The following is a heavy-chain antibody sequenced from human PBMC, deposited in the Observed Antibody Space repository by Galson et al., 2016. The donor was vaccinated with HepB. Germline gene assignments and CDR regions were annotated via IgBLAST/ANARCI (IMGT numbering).Heavy chain of an antibody. Sequence: SLRLSCAASGFSFNSNTMHWAREAPGKGMEWVSLISSDGSHKYYADSVKGRFTIYRDNSRNTLYLQMSGLKAEDTAGFYCAKRGGADYYFDYWGQGTLVTVSS. CDR2: ISSDGSHK. D-gene: IGHD3-16*01. CDR1: GFSFNSNT. V-gene: IGHV3-30*18. CDR3: AKRGGADYYFDY. J-gene: IGHJ4*02.